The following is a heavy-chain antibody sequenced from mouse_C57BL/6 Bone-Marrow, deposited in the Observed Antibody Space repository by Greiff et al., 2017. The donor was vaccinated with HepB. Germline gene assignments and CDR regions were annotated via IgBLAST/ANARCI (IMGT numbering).Heavy chain of an antibody. D-gene: IGHD2-3*01. V-gene: IGHV2-2*01. CDR2: IWSGGST. J-gene: IGHJ4*01. CDR3: ARGLYDGYLPYAMDY. Sequence: VHLVESGPGLVQPSQSLSITCTVSGFSLTSYGVHWVRQSPGKGLEWLGVIWSGGSTDYNAAFISRLSISKDNSKSQVFFKMNSLQADDTAIYYCARGLYDGYLPYAMDYWGQGTSVTVSS. CDR1: GFSLTSYG.